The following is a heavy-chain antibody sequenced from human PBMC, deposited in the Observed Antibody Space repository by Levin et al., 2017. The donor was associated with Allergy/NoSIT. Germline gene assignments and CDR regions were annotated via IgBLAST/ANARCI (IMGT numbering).Heavy chain of an antibody. CDR3: ARSDYCSSTSCYGTGFDT. J-gene: IGHJ5*02. Sequence: PSETLSLTCTVSGGPMTYYFWSWIRQSPGKGLEWIGYIYYGGTTTYNPSLKSRVTISADTSKNQFSLRLSSVTAADAAVYYCARSDYCSSTSCYGTGFDTWGQGTLVTVSS. V-gene: IGHV4-59*01. D-gene: IGHD2-2*01. CDR2: IYYGGTT. CDR1: GGPMTYYF.